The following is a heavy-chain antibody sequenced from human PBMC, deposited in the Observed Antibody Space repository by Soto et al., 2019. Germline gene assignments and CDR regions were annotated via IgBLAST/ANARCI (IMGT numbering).Heavy chain of an antibody. Sequence: QITLKESGPSLVKPTQTLTLTCTFSGFSLSTDGVGVGWIRQPPGKALEWLALIYWNDDIRYSPSLKSRLTHTKDTSKHQVVLAMTNVEPVDTATYYCAHTTYYYDSSGLESWGQGTLVTVSS. J-gene: IGHJ5*02. CDR1: GFSLSTDGVG. D-gene: IGHD3-22*01. CDR2: IYWNDDI. V-gene: IGHV2-5*01. CDR3: AHTTYYYDSSGLES.